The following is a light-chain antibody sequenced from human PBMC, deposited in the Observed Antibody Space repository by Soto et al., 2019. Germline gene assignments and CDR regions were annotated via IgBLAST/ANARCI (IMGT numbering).Light chain of an antibody. CDR3: QQFGSSPEYT. V-gene: IGKV3-20*01. Sequence: EIVLTQSPGTLYLSPGERDTLSYSASMSVSSSQLARYQQKPGQAPRLLIYGASTTATGIPGRFSGGGSGTDFTLPVSSMEPEDFAVYYCQQFGSSPEYTFGQGTKLEVK. CDR1: MSVSSSQ. J-gene: IGKJ2*01. CDR2: GAS.